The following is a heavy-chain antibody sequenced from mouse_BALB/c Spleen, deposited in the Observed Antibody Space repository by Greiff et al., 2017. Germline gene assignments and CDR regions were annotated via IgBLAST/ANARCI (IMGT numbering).Heavy chain of an antibody. CDR1: GFTFSSYD. Sequence: EVMLVESGGGLVQPGGSRKLSCAASGFTFSSYDMSWVRQTPEKRLEWVAYISSGGGSTYYPDTVKGRFTISRDNAKNTLYLQMSSLKSEDTAMYYCARQDYDGWYFDVWGAGTTVTVSS. D-gene: IGHD2-4*01. V-gene: IGHV5-12-1*01. J-gene: IGHJ1*01. CDR3: ARQDYDGWYFDV. CDR2: ISSGGGST.